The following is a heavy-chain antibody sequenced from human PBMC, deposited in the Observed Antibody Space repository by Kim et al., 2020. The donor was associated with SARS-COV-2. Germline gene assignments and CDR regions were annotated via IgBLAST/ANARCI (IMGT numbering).Heavy chain of an antibody. J-gene: IGHJ4*02. CDR1: GFTFSSYW. CDR2: IKQDGSEK. Sequence: GGSLRLSCAASGFTFSSYWMSWVRQAQGKGLEWVANIKQDGSEKYYVDSVKGRFTISRDNAKNSLYLQMNSLRAEDTAGYYCARDHRSSDYDGSGPERYFDYWGQGTLVTVSS. V-gene: IGHV3-7*01. D-gene: IGHD3-10*01. CDR3: ARDHRSSDYDGSGPERYFDY.